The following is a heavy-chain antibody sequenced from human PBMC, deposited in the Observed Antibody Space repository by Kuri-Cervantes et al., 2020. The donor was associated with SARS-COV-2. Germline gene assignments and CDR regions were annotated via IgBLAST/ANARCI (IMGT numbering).Heavy chain of an antibody. Sequence: ASVKVSCKASGYPFTEYYIHWVRQAPGQGLEWMGWINPNSGGTNYAQKFQGRVTMTRDTSISKAYMELSRLRSDDTAVYYCARETELHCFDPWGQGTLVTVSS. CDR3: ARETELHCFDP. D-gene: IGHD3-10*01. CDR1: GYPFTEYY. CDR2: INPNSGGT. J-gene: IGHJ5*02. V-gene: IGHV1-2*02.